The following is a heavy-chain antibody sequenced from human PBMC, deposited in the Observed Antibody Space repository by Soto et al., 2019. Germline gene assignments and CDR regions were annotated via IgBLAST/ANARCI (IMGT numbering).Heavy chain of an antibody. V-gene: IGHV3-53*01. D-gene: IGHD1-1*01. J-gene: IGHJ6*02. CDR3: AKTRAVYYYYGMDV. CDR1: GFTVSSNY. CDR2: IYSGGST. Sequence: GGSLRLSCAASGFTVSSNYMSWVRQAPGKGLEWVSVIYSGGSTYYADSVKGRFTISRDNSKNTLYLQMNSLRAEDTAVYYCAKTRAVYYYYGMDVWGQGPTVTVSS.